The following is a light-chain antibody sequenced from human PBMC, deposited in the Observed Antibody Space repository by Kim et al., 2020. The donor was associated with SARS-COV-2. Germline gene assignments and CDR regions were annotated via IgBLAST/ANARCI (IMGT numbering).Light chain of an antibody. CDR2: GAS. V-gene: IGKV1-39*01. J-gene: IGKJ1*01. CDR1: QSISYF. Sequence: ASFGDRVTITCRASQSISYFLNWYQQRPGKAPTLLIYGASTLHGGVPSRFSGSGSGTDFTLTISSLQPEDFATYYCQQSYTAPRTFGQGTKVDIK. CDR3: QQSYTAPRT.